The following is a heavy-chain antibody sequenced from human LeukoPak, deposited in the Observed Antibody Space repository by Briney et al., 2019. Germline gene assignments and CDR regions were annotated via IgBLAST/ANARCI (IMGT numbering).Heavy chain of an antibody. J-gene: IGHJ4*02. CDR3: AKPKGDRIAVAGTFDY. CDR2: ISGSGGST. V-gene: IGHV3-23*01. Sequence: ETLSLTCAVYGGSFSGYYWSWVRQAPGKGLEWVSAISGSGGSTYYADSVKGRFTISRDNSKNTLYLQMNSLRAEDTAVYYCAKPKGDRIAVAGTFDYWGQGTLVTVSS. CDR1: GGSFSGYY. D-gene: IGHD6-19*01.